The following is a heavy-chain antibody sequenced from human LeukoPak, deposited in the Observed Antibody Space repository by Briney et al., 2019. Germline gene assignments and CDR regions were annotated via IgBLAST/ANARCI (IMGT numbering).Heavy chain of an antibody. CDR3: AKATLAAAGELDI. D-gene: IGHD6-13*01. CDR2: ISGSGGST. V-gene: IGHV3-23*01. Sequence: GGSLILSCAASGFPFSSYAMSWVRQAPGKGLEWVSAISGSGGSTYYADSVKGRFTISRDNSKNTLYLQTNSLRAEDTAVYYCAKATLAAAGELDIWGQGTMVTVSS. CDR1: GFPFSSYA. J-gene: IGHJ3*02.